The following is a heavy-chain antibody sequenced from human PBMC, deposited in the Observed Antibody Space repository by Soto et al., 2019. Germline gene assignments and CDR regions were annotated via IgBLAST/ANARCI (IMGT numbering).Heavy chain of an antibody. J-gene: IGHJ5*02. CDR1: GFPFNVYW. D-gene: IGHD3-10*02. CDR2: INRCGNEE. Sequence: EVQLVESGGGLVQPGGSLRLSCAASGFPFNVYWMSWVRQAPGKGLEWVANINRCGNEEYYVDSVRGRFTISRDNSKYVVFMLTNSQRAEDTGGYYCEKDEAGGYYVTATRLARGASWGQGTLITI. CDR3: EKDEAGGYYVTATRLARGAS. V-gene: IGHV3-7*04.